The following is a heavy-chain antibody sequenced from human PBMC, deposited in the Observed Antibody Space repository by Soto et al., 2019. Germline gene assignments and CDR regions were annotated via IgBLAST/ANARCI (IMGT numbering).Heavy chain of an antibody. CDR3: ARDVLAARLVYWFDP. D-gene: IGHD6-6*01. CDR2: IIPIFGTA. Sequence: QVQLVQSGAEVKKPGSSVKVSCKASGGTFSSYAISWVRQAPGQGLEWMGGIIPIFGTANYAQEFQGRVTITADKSTSTAYMELSSLRSEDTAVYYCARDVLAARLVYWFDPWGQGTLVTVSS. CDR1: GGTFSSYA. V-gene: IGHV1-69*06. J-gene: IGHJ5*02.